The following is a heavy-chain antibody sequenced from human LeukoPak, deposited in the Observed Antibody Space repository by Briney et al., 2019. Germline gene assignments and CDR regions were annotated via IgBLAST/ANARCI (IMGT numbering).Heavy chain of an antibody. Sequence: PSETLSLTCTVSGGSISDYCWSWIRQSPGKGLEWIGYIYYTGSTNSNPSLKSRVTISVDTSKNQFSLRLSSVTAADTAVYYCARRGGSSSTDWFDPWGQGTLVTVSS. D-gene: IGHD6-6*01. CDR2: IYYTGST. CDR3: ARRGGSSSTDWFDP. J-gene: IGHJ5*02. V-gene: IGHV4-59*08. CDR1: GGSISDYC.